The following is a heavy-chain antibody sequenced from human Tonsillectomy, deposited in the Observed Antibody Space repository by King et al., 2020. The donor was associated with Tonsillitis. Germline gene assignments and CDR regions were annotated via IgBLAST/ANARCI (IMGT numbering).Heavy chain of an antibody. CDR3: ARDYYDISGYWFDY. Sequence: QVQLVESGAEVKKPGSSVKVSCKASGGTFSSYAISWVRQAPGQGLEWMGGLIPLFGTANYAQKFQGRITIIADESTRTAYMELSSLRSEDTAGYYCARDYYDISGYWFDYWGQGILVTVSS. CDR2: LIPLFGTA. D-gene: IGHD3-22*01. J-gene: IGHJ4*02. V-gene: IGHV1-69*01. CDR1: GGTFSSYA.